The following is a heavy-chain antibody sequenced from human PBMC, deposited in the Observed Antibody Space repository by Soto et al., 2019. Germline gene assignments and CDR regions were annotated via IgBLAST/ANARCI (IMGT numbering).Heavy chain of an antibody. CDR2: INPSGGST. V-gene: IGHV1-46*01. CDR1: GYTFTSYY. D-gene: IGHD2-21*02. CDR3: ARPRFSLLVVTDKSLDY. J-gene: IGHJ4*02. Sequence: GASVKVSCKASGYTFTSYYMHWVRQAPGQGLEWMGIINPSGGSTSYAQKFQGRVTMTRDTSTSTVYMELSSLRSEDTAVYYCARPRFSLLVVTDKSLDYWGQGTLVTVSS.